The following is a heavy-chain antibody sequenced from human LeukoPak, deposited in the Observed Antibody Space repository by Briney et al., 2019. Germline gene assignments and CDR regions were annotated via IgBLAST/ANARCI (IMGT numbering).Heavy chain of an antibody. Sequence: GGSLRLSCAASGFTFSIYAMHWVRQAPGKGLEWVAVISYDGSIQYYADSVKGRFTISRDNSKNTLYLQMNSLRAEDTAVYYCARFAVYVDTTMVTAKYFDHWGQGTLVTVSS. V-gene: IGHV3-30*04. J-gene: IGHJ4*02. D-gene: IGHD5-18*01. CDR3: ARFAVYVDTTMVTAKYFDH. CDR1: GFTFSIYA. CDR2: ISYDGSIQ.